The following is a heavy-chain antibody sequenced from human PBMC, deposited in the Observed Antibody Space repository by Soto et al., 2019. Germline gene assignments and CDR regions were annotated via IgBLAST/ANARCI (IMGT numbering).Heavy chain of an antibody. Sequence: GGSLRLSCAASGFTFSSYGMHWVRQAPGKGLEWVAVISYDGSNKYYADSVKGRFTISRDNSKNTLYLQMNSLRAEDTAVYYCSQLGSAYYYGMDVWGQGTTVTVSS. CDR1: GFTFSSYG. J-gene: IGHJ6*02. D-gene: IGHD5-18*01. CDR2: ISYDGSNK. CDR3: SQLGSAYYYGMDV. V-gene: IGHV3-30*03.